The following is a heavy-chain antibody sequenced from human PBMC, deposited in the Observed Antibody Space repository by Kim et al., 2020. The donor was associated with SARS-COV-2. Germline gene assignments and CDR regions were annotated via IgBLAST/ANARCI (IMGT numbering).Heavy chain of an antibody. CDR3: ARMGRVEDLYWSYNWFDP. Sequence: SGPTLVNPTETLTLTCTVSGFSLSNARMGVSWIRQPPGKALEWLAHIFSNDEKSYSTSLKSRLTISKDTSKSQVVLTMTNMDPVDTATYYCARMGRVEDLYWSYNWFDPWGQGTLVTVSS. CDR2: IFSNDEK. D-gene: IGHD2-8*02. V-gene: IGHV2-26*01. J-gene: IGHJ5*02. CDR1: GFSLSNARMG.